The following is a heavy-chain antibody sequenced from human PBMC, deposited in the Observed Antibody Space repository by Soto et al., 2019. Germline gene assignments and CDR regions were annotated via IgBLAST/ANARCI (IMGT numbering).Heavy chain of an antibody. D-gene: IGHD2-2*01. CDR1: GFTFSSYV. Sequence: EVQLLESGGGVVQPGGSLRLSGAASGFTFSSYVMSWVRQAPGKGLEWVSAISGSGGSTYYADSVKGRFTISRDNSKNTLYLQMNSLRAEDTAVYYCAKSVISTSRKGDVWGQGTTVTVSS. J-gene: IGHJ6*02. CDR2: ISGSGGST. CDR3: AKSVISTSRKGDV. V-gene: IGHV3-23*01.